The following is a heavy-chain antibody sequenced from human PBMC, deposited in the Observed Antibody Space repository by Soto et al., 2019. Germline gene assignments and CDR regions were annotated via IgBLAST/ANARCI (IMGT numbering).Heavy chain of an antibody. V-gene: IGHV1-18*01. Sequence: ASVKVSCKASGYTFTSYGISWVRQAPGQGLEWMGWISAYNGNTNYAQKLQGRVTMTTDTSTSTAYMELRSLRSDDTAVYYCARGVLAAHGWYYYYYMDVRGKRTTVTVSS. J-gene: IGHJ6*03. D-gene: IGHD2-2*01. CDR1: GYTFTSYG. CDR3: ARGVLAAHGWYYYYYMDV. CDR2: ISAYNGNT.